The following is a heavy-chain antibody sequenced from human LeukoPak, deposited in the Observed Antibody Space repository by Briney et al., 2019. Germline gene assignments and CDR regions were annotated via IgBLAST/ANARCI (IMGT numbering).Heavy chain of an antibody. CDR1: GGSISSYY. J-gene: IGHJ3*02. V-gene: IGHV4-59*08. Sequence: SETLSLTCTVSGGSISSYYWSWIRQPPGKGLEWIGYIYYSGSTNYNPSLKSRVTISVDTSKNQFSLKLSSVTAADTAVYYCARHKYNWNYGGPTDAFDIWGQGTMVTVSS. D-gene: IGHD1-7*01. CDR2: IYYSGST. CDR3: ARHKYNWNYGGPTDAFDI.